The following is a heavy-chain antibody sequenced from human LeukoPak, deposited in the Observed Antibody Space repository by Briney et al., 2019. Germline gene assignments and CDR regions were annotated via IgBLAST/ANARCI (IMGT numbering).Heavy chain of an antibody. V-gene: IGHV3-48*01. J-gene: IGHJ4*02. D-gene: IGHD5-18*01. CDR3: ARELYSYGSNIIDY. Sequence: PGGSLRLSCAASGFTFSSYSMNWVRQAPGKGLEWVSYISSSSSTIYYADSVKGRFTISRDNAKNSLYLQMNSLRAEDTPVYYCARELYSYGSNIIDYWGQGTLVTVSS. CDR2: ISSSSSTI. CDR1: GFTFSSYS.